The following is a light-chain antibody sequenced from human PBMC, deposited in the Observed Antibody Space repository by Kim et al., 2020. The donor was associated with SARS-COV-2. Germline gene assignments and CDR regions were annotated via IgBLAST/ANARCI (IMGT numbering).Light chain of an antibody. CDR2: DGS. Sequence: STLSASVGDRVTLPCRASQRVSRWLAWYQQKPGKAPKLLIYDGSNLQSGVPSRFSGSGSGTEFTLTISSLQPDDFAIYYCQHRQTFGQGTKVDIK. CDR1: QRVSRW. CDR3: QHRQT. V-gene: IGKV1-5*01. J-gene: IGKJ1*01.